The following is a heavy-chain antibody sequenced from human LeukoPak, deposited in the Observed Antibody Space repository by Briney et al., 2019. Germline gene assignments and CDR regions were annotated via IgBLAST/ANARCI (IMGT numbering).Heavy chain of an antibody. CDR1: VFTFSSYA. D-gene: IGHD3-22*01. CDR3: ARASSGYFDY. CDR2: ISYDGSNK. J-gene: IGHJ4*02. V-gene: IGHV3-30-3*01. Sequence: TGGSLRLSCTASVFTFSSYAMHWLRQAPGKGLEWVADISYDGSNKYYADSVKGRFTIYRDNSKNTLYLQMNSLRAEDTAVYYCARASSGYFDYWGEGTLVTVSS.